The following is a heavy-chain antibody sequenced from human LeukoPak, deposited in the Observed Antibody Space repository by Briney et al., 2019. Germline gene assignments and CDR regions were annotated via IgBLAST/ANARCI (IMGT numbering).Heavy chain of an antibody. J-gene: IGHJ4*02. V-gene: IGHV3-23*01. D-gene: IGHD6-13*01. Sequence: GGSLRLSCAASGFTFSSSAMSWVRQAPGKGLEWVSSISGSGSGGSTYYADSVKGRFTISRDNAMNSLYLQMNSLRVEDTAVYYCARDPGIAAAGTVGYFDSWGQGILVTVSS. CDR2: ISGSGSGGST. CDR3: ARDPGIAAAGTVGYFDS. CDR1: GFTFSSSA.